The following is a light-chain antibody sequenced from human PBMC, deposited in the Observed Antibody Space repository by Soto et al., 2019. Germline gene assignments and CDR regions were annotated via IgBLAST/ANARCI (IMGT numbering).Light chain of an antibody. CDR1: QSVSSTY. Sequence: EIVLTQSPGTLSLSPGERATLSCRASQSVSSTYLAWYQQKPGQAPRLLIYGASSRATGIPDRFSGSGSGTDFTLTVNRLEPEDFAVYYCQLYGSSPPWMFGQGTKVEIK. J-gene: IGKJ1*01. CDR3: QLYGSSPPWM. V-gene: IGKV3-20*01. CDR2: GAS.